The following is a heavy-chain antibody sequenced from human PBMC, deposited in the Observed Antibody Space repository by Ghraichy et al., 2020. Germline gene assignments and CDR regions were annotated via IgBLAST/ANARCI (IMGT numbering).Heavy chain of an antibody. CDR3: ARDGLGSSSWPY. CDR2: IYSGGST. CDR1: GFSVSNNY. V-gene: IGHV3-53*01. Sequence: LSLTCAVSGFSVSNNYMRWVRQAPGKGLEWVSLIYSGGSTSYADSVKGRFTISRDNSKNTLYLQMNSLRAEDTAVYYCARDGLGSSSWPYWGQGTLVTVSS. J-gene: IGHJ4*02. D-gene: IGHD6-13*01.